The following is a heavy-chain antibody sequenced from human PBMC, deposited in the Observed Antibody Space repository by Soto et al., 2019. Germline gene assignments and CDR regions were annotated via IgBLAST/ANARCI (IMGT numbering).Heavy chain of an antibody. Sequence: GESLKISCRGSGYSFTSYWIGWVRQMPGKGLEWMGIIYPGDSDTRYSPSFQGQVTISADKSIGTAYLQWSSLKASDTAMYYCARDGYNFNDAFDIWGQGTMVTVSS. CDR1: GYSFTSYW. CDR3: ARDGYNFNDAFDI. D-gene: IGHD5-12*01. J-gene: IGHJ3*02. V-gene: IGHV5-51*01. CDR2: IYPGDSDT.